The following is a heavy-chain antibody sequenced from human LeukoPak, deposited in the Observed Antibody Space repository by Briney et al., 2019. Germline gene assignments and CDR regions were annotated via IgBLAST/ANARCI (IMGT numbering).Heavy chain of an antibody. V-gene: IGHV1-69*06. D-gene: IGHD3-9*01. J-gene: IGHJ4*02. CDR3: ARKRYYDILTGYYTP. CDR2: IIPIFGTA. CDR1: GGTFSSYA. Sequence: SVKVSCKASGGTFSSYAISWVRQAPGQGLEWMGGIIPIFGTANYAQKFQGRVTITADKSTITAYMELSSLRSEDTAVYYCARKRYYDILTGYYTPWGQGTLVTVSS.